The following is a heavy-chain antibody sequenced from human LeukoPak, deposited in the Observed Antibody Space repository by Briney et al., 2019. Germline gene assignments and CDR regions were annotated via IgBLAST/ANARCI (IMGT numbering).Heavy chain of an antibody. CDR1: GFTFRNYA. CDR2: ISNDGVYT. CDR3: AKGSSGGRPYYFDY. V-gene: IGHV3-23*01. D-gene: IGHD3-22*01. Sequence: QAGGSLRLSCVASGFTFRNYAMSWVRQSPGKGLEWISAISNDGVYTFHADSVKGRLTIYRDNSQNTLYLQMDSLRAEDTAIYYCAKGSSGGRPYYFDYWGQGTLVTVSS. J-gene: IGHJ4*02.